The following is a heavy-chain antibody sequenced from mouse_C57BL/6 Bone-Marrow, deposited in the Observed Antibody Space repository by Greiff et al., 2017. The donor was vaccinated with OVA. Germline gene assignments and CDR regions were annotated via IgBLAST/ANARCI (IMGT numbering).Heavy chain of an antibody. CDR2: ITHSGET. Sequence: VQRVESGPGLLKPSQSLFLTCSITGFPITSGYYWIWIRQSPGKPLEWMGYITHSGETFYNPSLQSPISITRETSKNQFFLQLNSVTTEDTAMYYCAGDRGYYYGLDYWGQGTTLTVSS. CDR3: AGDRGYYYGLDY. CDR1: GFPITSGYY. V-gene: IGHV12-3*01. J-gene: IGHJ2*01. D-gene: IGHD1-1*01.